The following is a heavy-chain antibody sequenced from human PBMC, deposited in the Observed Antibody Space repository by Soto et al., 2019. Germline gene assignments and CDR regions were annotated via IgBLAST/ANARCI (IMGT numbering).Heavy chain of an antibody. Sequence: ASVKVSCKASGYSFTSYDINWVRQATGQGLEWMGWMNPNSGNTGYAQKFQGRVTMTRNTSISTAYMELSSLRSEDTAVYYCAREGYCISTSCKPLDYWGQGTLVTVSS. D-gene: IGHD2-2*01. CDR2: MNPNSGNT. CDR3: AREGYCISTSCKPLDY. CDR1: GYSFTSYD. J-gene: IGHJ4*02. V-gene: IGHV1-8*01.